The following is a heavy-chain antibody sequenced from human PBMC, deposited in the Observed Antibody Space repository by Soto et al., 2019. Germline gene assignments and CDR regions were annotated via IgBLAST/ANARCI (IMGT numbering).Heavy chain of an antibody. CDR1: GFTFSSYT. V-gene: IGHV3-30*04. CDR2: ISYDGRNK. Sequence: PGGSLRLSCAASGFTFSSYTMHRVCQAPGKGLEWVAVISYDGRNKYYADSAKGRFTISRDNSKNTLYLQMNSLRAEDTAVYYCARVQRTQYYFDYWGQGTLDTVSS. J-gene: IGHJ4*02. CDR3: ARVQRTQYYFDY. D-gene: IGHD2-15*01.